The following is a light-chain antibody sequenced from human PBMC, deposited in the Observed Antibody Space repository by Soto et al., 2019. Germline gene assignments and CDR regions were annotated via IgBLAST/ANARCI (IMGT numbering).Light chain of an antibody. CDR3: QQSFSTPPT. J-gene: IGKJ2*01. CDR1: QTIARF. Sequence: DIPMTQSPSFLSASVGDRVTITCRASQTIARFLNWYQHKPGKAPKFLIYDASNLQGGVPSRFSGSGSGTDFTLTINSLQPEDFATYYCQQSFSTPPTFGQGTKLEI. CDR2: DAS. V-gene: IGKV1-39*01.